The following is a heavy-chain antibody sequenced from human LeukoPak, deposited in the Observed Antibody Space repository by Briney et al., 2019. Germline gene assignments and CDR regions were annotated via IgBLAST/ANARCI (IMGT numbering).Heavy chain of an antibody. V-gene: IGHV3-48*02. CDR1: GFTFSSHN. CDR3: ARVTRTYYFSFDI. J-gene: IGHJ3*02. Sequence: PGGSLRLSCAASGFTFSSHNMNWVRQAPGKGLEWVSYISASSSTVFYADSVEGRFTISRDNAENSLYLQLNSLRDEDTAVYYCARVTRTYYFSFDIWGQGTMVTVSS. CDR2: ISASSSTV. D-gene: IGHD3/OR15-3a*01.